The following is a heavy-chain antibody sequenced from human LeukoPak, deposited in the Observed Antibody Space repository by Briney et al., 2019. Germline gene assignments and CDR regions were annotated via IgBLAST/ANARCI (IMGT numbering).Heavy chain of an antibody. V-gene: IGHV1-18*01. CDR2: ISAYIGNT. CDR1: GYTFTSYG. CDR3: ASGEPAGYFDY. Sequence: ASVKVSCKASGYTFTSYGISWVRQAPGQGLKWMGWISAYIGNTNYAQKLQGRVTMTTDTSTSTAYMELRSLRSDDTAVYYCASGEPAGYFDYWGQGTLVTVSS. J-gene: IGHJ4*02.